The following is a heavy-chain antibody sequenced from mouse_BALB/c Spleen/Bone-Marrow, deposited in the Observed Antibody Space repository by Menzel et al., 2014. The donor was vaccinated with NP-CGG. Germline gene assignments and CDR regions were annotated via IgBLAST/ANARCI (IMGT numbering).Heavy chain of an antibody. CDR2: LITYYGDA. V-gene: IGHV1S137*01. CDR1: GYTFTDYG. D-gene: IGHD2-1*01. CDR3: ARWDGKYAMDY. J-gene: IGHJ4*01. Sequence: QVQLQQSGAELERPGISVKISCKGSGYTFTDYGIHWVRQSHAKSLEWIGVLITYYGDASYNPRFKGKATMTVDKSSSTAYMEIARLTSEDSAIYYCARWDGKYAMDYWGQGTSVAVSS.